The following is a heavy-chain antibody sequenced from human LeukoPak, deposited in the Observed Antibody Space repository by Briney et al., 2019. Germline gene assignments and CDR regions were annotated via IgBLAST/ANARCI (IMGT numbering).Heavy chain of an antibody. CDR3: ARDTPGIAAAGSRYNWFDP. CDR2: IYHSGST. V-gene: IGHV4-38-2*02. J-gene: IGHJ5*02. D-gene: IGHD6-13*01. CDR1: GYSISSGYY. Sequence: SETLSLTCTVSGYSISSGYYWGWIRQPPGKGLEWIGSIYHSGSTYYNPSLKSRVTISVDTSKNQFSLKLSSVTAADTAVYYCARDTPGIAAAGSRYNWFDPWGQGTLVTVSS.